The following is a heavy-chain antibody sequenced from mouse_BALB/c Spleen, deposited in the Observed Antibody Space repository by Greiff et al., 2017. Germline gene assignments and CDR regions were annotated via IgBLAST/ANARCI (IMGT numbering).Heavy chain of an antibody. CDR3: ARDEYGFYAMDY. Sequence: DVQLQESGGGLVPPAGSLSLSCAASGFAFSRYWMSWVRQAPGKGLEWIGEINPDSSTINYTPSLKDKFIISRDNAKNTLYLQMSKVRTEDTALYYCARDEYGFYAMDYWGQGTSVTVSA. CDR1: GFAFSRYW. D-gene: IGHD2-10*02. CDR2: INPDSSTI. V-gene: IGHV4-1*02. J-gene: IGHJ4*01.